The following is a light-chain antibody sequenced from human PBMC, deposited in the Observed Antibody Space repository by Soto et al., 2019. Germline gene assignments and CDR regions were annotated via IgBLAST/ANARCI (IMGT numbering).Light chain of an antibody. CDR3: SSYAGSNIPVV. J-gene: IGLJ2*01. CDR2: EVS. Sequence: QSALTQPPSASGSPGQSVTISCTGTSSDVGGYNCVCWYQQHPGKAPKLMIYEVSKRPSGVPDRFSGSKSGNTASLTVSGLQAEDEADYYCSSYAGSNIPVVFGGGTKLTVL. CDR1: SSDVGGYNC. V-gene: IGLV2-8*01.